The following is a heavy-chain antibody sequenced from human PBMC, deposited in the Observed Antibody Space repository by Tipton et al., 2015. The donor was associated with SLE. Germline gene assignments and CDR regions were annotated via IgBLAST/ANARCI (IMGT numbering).Heavy chain of an antibody. V-gene: IGHV4-59*08. CDR2: IYYSGST. CDR3: ARHDDYGYYFDY. CDR1: GGSIRSYY. Sequence: TLSLTCSVSGGSIRSYYWSWIRQPPGKGLEWIGYIYYSGSTNYNPSLKSRVTISVDMSKNQFSLKLSSVTAADTAVYYCARHDDYGYYFDYWGQGTLVTVSS. J-gene: IGHJ4*02. D-gene: IGHD4-17*01.